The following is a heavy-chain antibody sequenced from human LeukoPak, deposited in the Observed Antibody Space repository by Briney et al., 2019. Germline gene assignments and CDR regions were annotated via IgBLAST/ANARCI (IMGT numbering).Heavy chain of an antibody. CDR2: IYYSGST. CDR1: GGSLSSYY. V-gene: IGHV4-59*01. J-gene: IGHJ5*02. CDR3: ARELVVVPAASNWFDP. D-gene: IGHD2-2*01. Sequence: SETLSLTCTVSGGSLSSYYWSWIRQSPGKGLEWIGYIYYSGSTNYNPSLKSRVTISVDTTKNQFSLKLSSVTAADTAVYYCARELVVVPAASNWFDPWGQGTLVTVSS.